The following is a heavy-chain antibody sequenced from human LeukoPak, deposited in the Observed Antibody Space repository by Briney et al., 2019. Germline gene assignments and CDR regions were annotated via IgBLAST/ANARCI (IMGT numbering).Heavy chain of an antibody. CDR3: ARTNLRYFDY. CDR2: IYHSGST. Sequence: SETLSLTCAVSGGSISSGGYSWSWIRQPPGKGLEWIGYIYHSGSTYYNPSLKSRVTISVDRSKNQFSLKLSSVTAADTAVYYCARTNLRYFDYWGQGTLVTVSS. J-gene: IGHJ4*02. D-gene: IGHD3-9*01. CDR1: GGSISSGGYS. V-gene: IGHV4-30-2*01.